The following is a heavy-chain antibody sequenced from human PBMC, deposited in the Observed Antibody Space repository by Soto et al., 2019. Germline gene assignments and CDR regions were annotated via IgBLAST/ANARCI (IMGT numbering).Heavy chain of an antibody. V-gene: IGHV3-30*18. CDR3: AKAVGSSGIAPLPAFDI. CDR1: GFTFSSYG. J-gene: IGHJ3*02. D-gene: IGHD6-13*01. Sequence: GGSLRLSCAASGFTFSSYGMHWVRQAPGKGLEWVAVISYDGSNKYYADSVKGRFTISRDNSKNTLYLQMNSLRAEDTAVYYCAKAVGSSGIAPLPAFDIWGQGTMVTVSS. CDR2: ISYDGSNK.